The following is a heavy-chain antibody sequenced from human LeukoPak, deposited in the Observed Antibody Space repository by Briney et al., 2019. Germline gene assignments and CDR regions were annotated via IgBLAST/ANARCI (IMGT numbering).Heavy chain of an antibody. D-gene: IGHD3-22*01. CDR3: ARPHYDSSGYYYFDY. CDR1: GYSFTSYW. Sequence: GESLKISCKGSGYSFTSYWIGWVRQMSGKGLEWMGIIYPGDSDTRYSPSFQGQVTISADKSISTAYLQWSSLKASDTAMYYCARPHYDSSGYYYFDYWGQGTLVTVSS. V-gene: IGHV5-51*01. J-gene: IGHJ4*02. CDR2: IYPGDSDT.